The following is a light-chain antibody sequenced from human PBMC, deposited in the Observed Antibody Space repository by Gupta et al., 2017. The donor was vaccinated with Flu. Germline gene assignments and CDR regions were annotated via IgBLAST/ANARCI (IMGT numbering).Light chain of an antibody. CDR1: SSDVGGYDY. V-gene: IGLV2-14*01. CDR3: SSYTTSSTV. Sequence: QSALTQPASVSGSPGQSITISCTGTSSDVGGYDYVSWYQHYPGKAPKLIIYEVTNRPSGVSTRFSGFRSGNTASLTISGRQAADEADYYCSSYTTSSTVFGGGTKVTVL. CDR2: EVT. J-gene: IGLJ3*02.